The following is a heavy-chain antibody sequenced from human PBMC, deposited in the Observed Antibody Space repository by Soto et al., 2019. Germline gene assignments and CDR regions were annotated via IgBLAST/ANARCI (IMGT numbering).Heavy chain of an antibody. CDR3: ARRGPTTLVGGINMGPADAFDI. J-gene: IGHJ3*02. V-gene: IGHV5-51*01. CDR1: GYSFTSYW. Sequence: GESLQISFKGSGYSFTSYWIGWVRQMPGKGLECMGILYPGGSDTRYSPSFQGQVTISADKSIRTAYLQWSSLKAPDTAMYYCARRGPTTLVGGINMGPADAFDIWGQGTMVTVSS. CDR2: LYPGGSDT. D-gene: IGHD3-10*01.